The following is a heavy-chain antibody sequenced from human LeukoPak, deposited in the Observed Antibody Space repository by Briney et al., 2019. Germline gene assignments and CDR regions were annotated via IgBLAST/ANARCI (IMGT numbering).Heavy chain of an antibody. Sequence: ASVRVSSKASGYTFTRYGISWVRQAPGQGIEGMRWISAYNGNTNYAQKLQGRVTMTTDTSTSSAYMELRSLRSDDTAVYYCAREGEWSGYDYEDYFDYWGQGTLVTVSS. CDR2: ISAYNGNT. CDR1: GYTFTRYG. CDR3: AREGEWSGYDYEDYFDY. J-gene: IGHJ4*02. V-gene: IGHV1-18*01. D-gene: IGHD5-12*01.